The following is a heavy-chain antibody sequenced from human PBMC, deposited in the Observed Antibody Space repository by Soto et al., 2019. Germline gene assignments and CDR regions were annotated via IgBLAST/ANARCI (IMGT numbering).Heavy chain of an antibody. J-gene: IGHJ4*02. CDR1: GGTFSSYA. CDR2: IIPIFGTA. D-gene: IGHD3-22*01. V-gene: IGHV1-69*06. CDR3: ATSKNYYDSSGYYYGFDY. Sequence: SVKVSCKASGGTFSSYAISWVRQAPGQGLEWMGGIIPIFGTANYAQKFQGRVTITADKSTSTAYMELSSLRSEDTAVYYCATSKNYYDSSGYYYGFDYWGQGTLVTVSS.